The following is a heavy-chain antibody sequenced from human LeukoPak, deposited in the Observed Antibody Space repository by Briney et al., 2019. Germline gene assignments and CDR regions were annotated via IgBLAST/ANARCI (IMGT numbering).Heavy chain of an antibody. V-gene: IGHV1-69*13. CDR1: GGTFSSYA. CDR2: IIPIFGTA. D-gene: IGHD5-24*01. Sequence: ASVKVSCKASGGTFSSYAISWVRQAPGQGLEWMGGIIPIFGTANYAQKFQGRVTITADESTSTAYMELSSLRSEDTAVYYCARDSGDGYNVGYYYMDVWGKGTTVTISS. J-gene: IGHJ6*03. CDR3: ARDSGDGYNVGYYYMDV.